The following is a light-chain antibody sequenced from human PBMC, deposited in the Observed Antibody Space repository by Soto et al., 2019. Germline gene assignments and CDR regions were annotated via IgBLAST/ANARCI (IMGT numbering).Light chain of an antibody. J-gene: IGLJ1*01. CDR2: GVS. Sequence: QSVLTQPASVSGSPGQSITISCTGTITDIGAYNYVSWYQQHPGKAPKLLIYGVSSRPSGVSNRFSGSKSGNAAYLTISGLQADDEAEYYCSSYTSSIIPYVFGTGTKLTVL. CDR1: ITDIGAYNY. V-gene: IGLV2-14*01. CDR3: SSYTSSIIPYV.